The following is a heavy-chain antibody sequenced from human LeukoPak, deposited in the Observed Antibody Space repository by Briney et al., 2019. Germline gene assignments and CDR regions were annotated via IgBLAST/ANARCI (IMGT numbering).Heavy chain of an antibody. V-gene: IGHV4-4*02. D-gene: IGHD1-26*01. J-gene: IGHJ4*02. CDR1: GGSISSTNW. CDR3: SRESGAFSPFGY. CDR2: ISLSGLT. Sequence: SETLSLTCGVSGGSISSTNWWSWLRQPPGQGLEWIGEISLSGLTNYNPSLKSRVTMSLDKSKNHLSLNLTAVTAADTAVYYCSRESGAFSPFGYWGQGTLVTVSS.